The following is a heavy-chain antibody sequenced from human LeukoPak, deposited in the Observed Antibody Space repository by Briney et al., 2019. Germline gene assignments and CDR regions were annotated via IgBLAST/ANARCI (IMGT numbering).Heavy chain of an antibody. CDR1: GFTFSGHA. V-gene: IGHV3-30*02. D-gene: IGHD7-27*01. Sequence: GGSLRLSCAASGFTFSGHAMPWVRQTPGVGLEWVAIIGNDGRDQHYSDSVKGRFTISRDNSKNTLFLQLNSLRPEDTALYLCARDLMWGFDYWGQGTLVTVSS. J-gene: IGHJ4*02. CDR2: IGNDGRDQ. CDR3: ARDLMWGFDY.